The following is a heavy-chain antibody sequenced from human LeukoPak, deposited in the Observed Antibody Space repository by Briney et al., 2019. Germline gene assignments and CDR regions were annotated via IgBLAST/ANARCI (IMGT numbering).Heavy chain of an antibody. J-gene: IGHJ4*02. CDR3: VRDLGYYDRSGYPTHFDY. V-gene: IGHV1-46*01. CDR2: INPGSGST. D-gene: IGHD3-22*01. CDR1: GYTFTSYF. Sequence: ASVKVSCKASGYTFTSYFIHWVRQAPGQGLEWMGIINPGSGSTSYTQKFRDRVTMTRDKSTSTVNMELSSLRSEDTAVYYCVRDLGYYDRSGYPTHFDYWGQGTLVTVSS.